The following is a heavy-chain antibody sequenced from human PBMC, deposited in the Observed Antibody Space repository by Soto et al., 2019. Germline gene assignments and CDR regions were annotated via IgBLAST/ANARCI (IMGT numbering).Heavy chain of an antibody. J-gene: IGHJ4*02. V-gene: IGHV3-53*01. CDR1: GFTVSDS. CDR2: IHSDGST. CDR3: ARGASGPFDY. Sequence: ASLRLSCSVAGFTVSDSMSWVRQAPGKGLECVSFIHSDGSTHYTDSVRGRFTISRDNSKNTLYLQMDRLRVDDTAVYFCARGASGPFDYWGQGTLVTVSS. D-gene: IGHD6-19*01.